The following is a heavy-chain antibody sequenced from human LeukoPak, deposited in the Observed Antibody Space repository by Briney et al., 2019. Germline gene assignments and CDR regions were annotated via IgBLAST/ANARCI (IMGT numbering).Heavy chain of an antibody. CDR3: ARVGSIAAAGTPDY. CDR2: ISSSSSHT. D-gene: IGHD6-13*01. CDR1: GFTFSDYY. J-gene: IGHJ4*02. V-gene: IGHV3-11*06. Sequence: GVSLTLSCAASGFTFSDYYMSWIRQAPGKGLEWVSYISSSSSHTTYANSVKGRFTISRDNAKNSLSLQVNSRRADDTAVYYCARVGSIAAAGTPDYWGQGTLVTVPS.